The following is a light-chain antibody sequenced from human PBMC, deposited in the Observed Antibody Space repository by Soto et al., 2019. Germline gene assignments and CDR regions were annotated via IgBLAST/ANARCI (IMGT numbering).Light chain of an antibody. V-gene: IGLV2-14*01. CDR1: SSDVGGYNY. J-gene: IGLJ3*02. CDR3: SSYTTSSTWV. Sequence: QSVLTQPASVSGSPGQSITISCTGTSSDVGGYNYVSWYQQHPGKAPKLIIYEVSNRHSGVSNRFSGSKSGHTASLTISGLQAEDEAEYYCSSYTTSSTWVFGGGTQLTVL. CDR2: EVS.